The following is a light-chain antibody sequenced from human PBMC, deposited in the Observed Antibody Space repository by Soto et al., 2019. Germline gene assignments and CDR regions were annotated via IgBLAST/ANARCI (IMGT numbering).Light chain of an antibody. Sequence: EIVMTQSPATLSVSPGERATLSCRASQSISSNLAWYHQKPGQPPRLLVYGASTRATGIPARFSGSGSGTDFTPTISSLQSEDFAVYYYQYYNNWPPLTFGQGTKVEIK. CDR1: QSISSN. CDR2: GAS. V-gene: IGKV3-15*01. CDR3: QYYNNWPPLT. J-gene: IGKJ1*01.